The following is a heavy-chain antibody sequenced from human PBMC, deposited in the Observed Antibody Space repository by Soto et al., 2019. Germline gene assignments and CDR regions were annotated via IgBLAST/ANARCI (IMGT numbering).Heavy chain of an antibody. V-gene: IGHV3-30-3*01. Sequence: QVQLVESGGGVVQPGRSLRLSCAASGFTFSSYAMHWVRQAPGKGLEWVAVISYDGSNKYYADSVKGRFTISRDNSKNTLYLQMNRLRAEETAVYYCARDGRAMTKVVHFDHWGQGTLVTVSS. CDR1: GFTFSSYA. D-gene: IGHD4-17*01. CDR2: ISYDGSNK. J-gene: IGHJ4*02. CDR3: ARDGRAMTKVVHFDH.